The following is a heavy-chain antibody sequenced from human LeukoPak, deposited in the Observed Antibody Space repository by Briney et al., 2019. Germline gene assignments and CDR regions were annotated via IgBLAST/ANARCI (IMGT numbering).Heavy chain of an antibody. CDR1: GGSISSSTYY. V-gene: IGHV4-39*01. D-gene: IGHD6-19*01. J-gene: IGHJ4*02. CDR3: ASGIDARSDSSD. CDR2: INYSGST. Sequence: SETLSLTCSVSGGSISSSTYYWGWVRQSQGKGLEWIGSINYSGSTYYNPSLKSRVTMSVDMYNNQFSLKLTSVTAADTAVYYCASGIDARSDSSDWGQGTLVTVSS.